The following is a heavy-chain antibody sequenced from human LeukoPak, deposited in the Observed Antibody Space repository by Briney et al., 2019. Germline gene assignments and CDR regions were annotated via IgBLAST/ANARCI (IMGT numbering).Heavy chain of an antibody. V-gene: IGHV3-66*01. Sequence: GGSLRLSCAASGFTVSSNYMSWVRQAPGKGLEWVSVIYSGGSTYYADSVKGRFTISRDNSKNTLYLQMNSLRTEDTAVYYCARTSSWGSTAPFDYWGQGTLVTVSS. CDR2: IYSGGST. J-gene: IGHJ4*02. CDR3: ARTSSWGSTAPFDY. CDR1: GFTVSSNY. D-gene: IGHD7-27*01.